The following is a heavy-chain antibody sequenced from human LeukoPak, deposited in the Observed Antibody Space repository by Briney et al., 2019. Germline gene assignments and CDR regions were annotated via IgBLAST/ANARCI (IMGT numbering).Heavy chain of an antibody. CDR3: AKDQDSYGYDY. J-gene: IGHJ4*02. Sequence: GRSLRLSCAASGFTFSSYRMHWVRQAPGKGLEWVAVISYDGSNKYYADSVKGRFTISRDNSKNTLYLQMNSLRAEDTAVYYCAKDQDSYGYDYWGQGTLVTVSS. V-gene: IGHV3-30*18. CDR2: ISYDGSNK. D-gene: IGHD5-18*01. CDR1: GFTFSSYR.